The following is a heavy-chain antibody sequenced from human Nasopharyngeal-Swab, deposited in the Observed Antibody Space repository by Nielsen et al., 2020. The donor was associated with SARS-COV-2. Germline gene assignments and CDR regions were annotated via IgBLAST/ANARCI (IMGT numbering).Heavy chain of an antibody. D-gene: IGHD3-10*01. J-gene: IGHJ4*02. V-gene: IGHV3-21*01. CDR2: INGGSNYI. CDR1: GFTFTGYS. Sequence: GESLKISCAAPGFTFTGYSMNWVRQAPGKGPEWVSSINGGSNYIYYADSLKGRFTISRDNAKNSLYLQMNSLRAEDTAVYYCARDPIYSSMRNVFDYWGQGTLVTVSS. CDR3: ARDPIYSSMRNVFDY.